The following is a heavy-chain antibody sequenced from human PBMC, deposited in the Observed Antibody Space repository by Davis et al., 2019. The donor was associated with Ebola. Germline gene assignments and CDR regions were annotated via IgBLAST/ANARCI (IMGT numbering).Heavy chain of an antibody. CDR3: ARGNYGDYIVLYYYNMDV. CDR2: IDHSGDS. CDR1: IGSFTGYF. V-gene: IGHV4-34*01. Sequence: SETLSLTCAVYIGSFTGYFWTWIRQPPGKGLEWIGEIDHSGDSNYNPTLKSRVTISVDTSKNQFSLKLSSVTAADTAVYYCARGNYGDYIVLYYYNMDVWGQGTTVTVSS. J-gene: IGHJ6*02. D-gene: IGHD4-17*01.